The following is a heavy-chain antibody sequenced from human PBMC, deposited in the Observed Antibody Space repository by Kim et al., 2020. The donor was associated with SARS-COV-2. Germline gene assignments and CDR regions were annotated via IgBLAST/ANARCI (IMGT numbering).Heavy chain of an antibody. V-gene: IGHV3-7*01. CDR3: ASLYGDYGAPYFDY. CDR2: IKQDGSEK. J-gene: IGHJ4*02. CDR1: GFTFSSYW. D-gene: IGHD4-17*01. Sequence: GGSLRLSCAASGFTFSSYWMSWVRQAPGKGLEWVANIKQDGSEKYYVDSVKGRFTISRDNAKNSLYLQMNSLRAEDTAVYYCASLYGDYGAPYFDYWGQGTLVTVSS.